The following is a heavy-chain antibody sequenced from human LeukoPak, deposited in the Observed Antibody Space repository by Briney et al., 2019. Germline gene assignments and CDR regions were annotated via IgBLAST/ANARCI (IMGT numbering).Heavy chain of an antibody. V-gene: IGHV1-2*02. CDR3: ARAPKDRHAFDI. J-gene: IGHJ3*02. CDR2: INPNSGGT. CDR1: GYTFTGYY. Sequence: ASVKVSCKASGYTFTGYYMHWVRQAPGQGLEWMGWINPNSGGTNYAQKFQGRGTMTRDTSISTAYMELSRLRSDDTAVYYCARAPKDRHAFDIWGQGTMVTVSS.